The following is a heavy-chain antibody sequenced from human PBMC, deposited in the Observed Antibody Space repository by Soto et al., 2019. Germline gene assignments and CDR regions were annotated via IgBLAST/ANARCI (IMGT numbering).Heavy chain of an antibody. CDR1: GGSISSSSYY. J-gene: IGHJ4*02. Sequence: PSETLSLTCTVSGGSISSSSYYWGWIRQPPGKGLEWIGSIYYSGSTYYNPSLKSRVTISVDTSKNQFSLKLSSVTAADTAVYYCAEARGYSYGSYYFDYWGQGTLVTVSS. V-gene: IGHV4-39*01. CDR3: AEARGYSYGSYYFDY. CDR2: IYYSGST. D-gene: IGHD5-18*01.